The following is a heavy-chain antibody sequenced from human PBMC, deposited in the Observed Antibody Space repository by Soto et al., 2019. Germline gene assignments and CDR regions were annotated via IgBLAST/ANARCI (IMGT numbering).Heavy chain of an antibody. CDR1: GYSFSSHW. V-gene: IGHV5-51*01. J-gene: IGHJ4*02. Sequence: RGESLKISCKGSGYSFSSHWIGWVRQMPGKGLEWMGIIYPGDSNIRYSPSFEGQSDMSADRSINTASLRWSSLKASDTATYYCATDLDEYRSASVFEYWGQGTLVTAPQ. D-gene: IGHD6-6*01. CDR3: ATDLDEYRSASVFEY. CDR2: IYPGDSNI.